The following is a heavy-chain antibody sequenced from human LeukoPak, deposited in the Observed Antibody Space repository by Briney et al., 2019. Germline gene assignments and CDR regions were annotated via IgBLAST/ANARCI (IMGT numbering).Heavy chain of an antibody. CDR1: GGSISSYY. V-gene: IGHV4-4*07. CDR2: IYTSGST. D-gene: IGHD2-2*02. CDR3: QGYCSSTSCYIHDAFDI. J-gene: IGHJ3*02. Sequence: SETLSLTCTVSGGSISSYYWSWIRQPAGKGLEWIGRIYTSGSTNYNPSLKSRVTISVDTSKNQFSLKLSSVTAADTAVYYCQGYCSSTSCYIHDAFDIWGQGTMVTVSS.